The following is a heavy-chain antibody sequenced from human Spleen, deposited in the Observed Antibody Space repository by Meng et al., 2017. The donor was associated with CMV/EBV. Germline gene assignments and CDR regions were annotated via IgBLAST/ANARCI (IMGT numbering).Heavy chain of an antibody. J-gene: IGHJ6*02. V-gene: IGHV3-23*01. CDR1: GFTFSSYA. Sequence: GESLKISCAASGFTFSSYAMSWVRQAPGKGLEWVSAISGSGGNTYYADSVKGRFTISRDNSKNTLYLQMNSLRAEDTAAYYCAKEVDLWSGPMDVWGQGTTVTVSS. CDR2: ISGSGGNT. CDR3: AKEVDLWSGPMDV. D-gene: IGHD3-3*01.